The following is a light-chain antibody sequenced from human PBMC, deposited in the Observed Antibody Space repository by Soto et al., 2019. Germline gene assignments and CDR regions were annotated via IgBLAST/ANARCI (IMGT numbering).Light chain of an antibody. Sequence: EIVLTHSPATLSLSPWEIATLSCRASQNIFRYLAWYQQKPGQAPRLLIYDASYRATGIPARFSGSGSGTDFTLTITSLEPDDFAVYYCLQRFSWPWTFGLGTKVDIK. J-gene: IGKJ1*01. CDR1: QNIFRY. CDR3: LQRFSWPWT. V-gene: IGKV3-11*01. CDR2: DAS.